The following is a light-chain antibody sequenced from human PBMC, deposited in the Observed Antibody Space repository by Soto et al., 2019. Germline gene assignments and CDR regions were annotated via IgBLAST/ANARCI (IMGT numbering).Light chain of an antibody. CDR3: SSYEGSNNYV. Sequence: QSALTQPPSPSGSPGQSVTISCTGTSSDVGGYNYVSWYQQHPGKAPKLMIYEVSKRPSGVPDRFSGSKSGNTASLTVSGLQAEDEDDYYCSSYEGSNNYVFGTGTKVTV. J-gene: IGLJ1*01. CDR1: SSDVGGYNY. V-gene: IGLV2-8*01. CDR2: EVS.